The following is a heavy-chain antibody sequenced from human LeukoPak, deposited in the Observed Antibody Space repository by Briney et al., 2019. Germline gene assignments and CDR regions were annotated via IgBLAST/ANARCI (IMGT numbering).Heavy chain of an antibody. V-gene: IGHV4-39*07. CDR3: AENGVHCSGGSCYYY. CDR1: GGSISSISYY. Sequence: SETLSLTCTVSGGSISSISYYWSWIRQPPGKGLEWIGEINHSGSTNYNPSLKSRVTISVDTSKNQFSLKLSSVTAADTAVYYCAENGVHCSGGSCYYYWGQGTLVTVSS. J-gene: IGHJ4*02. CDR2: INHSGST. D-gene: IGHD2-15*01.